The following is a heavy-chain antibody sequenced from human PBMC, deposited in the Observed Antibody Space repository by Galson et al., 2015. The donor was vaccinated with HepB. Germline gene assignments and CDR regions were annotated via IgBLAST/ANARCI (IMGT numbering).Heavy chain of an antibody. CDR2: FYPDDSDT. Sequence: QSGAEVKKPGESLKVSCKGSGYSFTGYWIGWVRQMPGKGLEWMGIFYPDDSDTRYSPSFQGRVTISADQSISTAYLQWSSLKASDTAMYYCASGATASYFDFWGQGTLVTVSS. CDR1: GYSFTGYW. J-gene: IGHJ4*02. V-gene: IGHV5-51*03. CDR3: ASGATASYFDF. D-gene: IGHD1-26*01.